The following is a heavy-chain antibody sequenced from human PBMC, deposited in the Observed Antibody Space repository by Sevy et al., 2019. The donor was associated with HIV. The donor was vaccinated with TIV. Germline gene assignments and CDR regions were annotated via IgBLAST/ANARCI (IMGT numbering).Heavy chain of an antibody. CDR2: IWYDGSNK. CDR3: ARLGDGDLYFDY. CDR1: GFTFSSYG. J-gene: IGHJ4*02. D-gene: IGHD2-21*02. V-gene: IGHV3-33*01. Sequence: GGFLRLSCAASGFTFSSYGMHWVRQAPGKGLEWVAVIWYDGSNKYYADSVKGRFTISRDNSKNTLYLQMNSLRAEDTAVYYCARLGDGDLYFDYWGQGTLVTVSS.